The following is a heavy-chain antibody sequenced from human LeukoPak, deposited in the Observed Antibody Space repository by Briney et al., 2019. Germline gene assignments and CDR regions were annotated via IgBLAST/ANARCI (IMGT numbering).Heavy chain of an antibody. J-gene: IGHJ3*02. Sequence: SETLSLTCTVSGGSISSSSYYWGWIRQPPGKGLEWIGSIYYSGSTYYNPSLKSRVTISVDTSKNQFSLKLSSVTAADTAVYYCARVDCSGGSCHGGIGAFDIWGQGTMVTVSS. CDR2: IYYSGST. V-gene: IGHV4-39*07. D-gene: IGHD2-15*01. CDR3: ARVDCSGGSCHGGIGAFDI. CDR1: GGSISSSSYY.